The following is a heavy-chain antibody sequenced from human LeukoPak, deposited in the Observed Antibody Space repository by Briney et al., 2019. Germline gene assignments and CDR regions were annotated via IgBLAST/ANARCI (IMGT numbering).Heavy chain of an antibody. J-gene: IGHJ4*02. CDR2: INPNSGGT. CDR1: GYTFTGYY. V-gene: IGHV1-2*06. CDR3: ARLRYCSSTTCYAEMYYFDY. D-gene: IGHD2-2*01. Sequence: ASVKVSCKASGYTFTGYYIHWVRQAPGQGLEWMGQINPNSGGTNYAQKFQGRVTMTRDTSISTAYMELSRLRSDDTAVYYCARLRYCSSTTCYAEMYYFDYWGQGTPVTVSS.